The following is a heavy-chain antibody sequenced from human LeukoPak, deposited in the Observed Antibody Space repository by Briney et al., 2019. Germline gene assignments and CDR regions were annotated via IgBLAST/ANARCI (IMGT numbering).Heavy chain of an antibody. CDR2: INPNSGGT. D-gene: IGHD2-2*01. Sequence: ASVKVSCKASGYTFTGYYMHWVRQAPGQGLEWMGWINPNSGGTNYAQKLQGRVTMTRDTSISTAYMELSRLRSDDTAVYYCARDSTPDQLGDYWGQGTLVTVSS. CDR1: GYTFTGYY. J-gene: IGHJ4*02. V-gene: IGHV1-2*02. CDR3: ARDSTPDQLGDY.